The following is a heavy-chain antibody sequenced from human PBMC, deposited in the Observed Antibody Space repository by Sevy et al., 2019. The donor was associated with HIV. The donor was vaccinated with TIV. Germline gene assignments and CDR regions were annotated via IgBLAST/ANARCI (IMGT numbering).Heavy chain of an antibody. Sequence: GGSLRLSCVVSGFTFRNYWMIWVRQAPGKGLEWVANINQNGTEIYSVDSVKGRFTFSRDNTKNSVYLQMNSLRAEDTAIYYCAINSDYGMDAWGQGTTVTVSS. CDR2: INQNGTEI. CDR1: GFTFRNYW. V-gene: IGHV3-7*01. D-gene: IGHD4-4*01. CDR3: AINSDYGMDA. J-gene: IGHJ6*02.